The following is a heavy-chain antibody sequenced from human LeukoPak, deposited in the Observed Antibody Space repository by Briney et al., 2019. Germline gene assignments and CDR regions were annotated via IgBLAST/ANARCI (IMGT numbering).Heavy chain of an antibody. D-gene: IGHD1-14*01. Sequence: PSETLSLTCTVSGGSISSYYWSWLRQPAGKGLEWIGRISPSGNTNYNPSLKSRVTMSVDTSKSQFSLKLNSVTAADTALYYCVRDAPAGICYMDVWGKGTTVTVSS. CDR3: VRDAPAGICYMDV. CDR1: GGSISSYY. CDR2: ISPSGNT. J-gene: IGHJ6*03. V-gene: IGHV4-4*07.